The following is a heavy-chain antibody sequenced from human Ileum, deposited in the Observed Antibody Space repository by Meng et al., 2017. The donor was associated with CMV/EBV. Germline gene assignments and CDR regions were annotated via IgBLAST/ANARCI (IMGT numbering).Heavy chain of an antibody. J-gene: IGHJ4*02. Sequence: FIFSNYAIHWVRQAPGKGLEWVAVISYDGSAKYYADSVKGRFTISRDNSENTLYLQLDSLRADDSAVYYCAREGMITVGQATSYFDYWGQGALVTVSS. CDR2: ISYDGSAK. CDR1: FIFSNYA. V-gene: IGHV3-30-3*01. CDR3: AREGMITVGQATSYFDY. D-gene: IGHD3-16*01.